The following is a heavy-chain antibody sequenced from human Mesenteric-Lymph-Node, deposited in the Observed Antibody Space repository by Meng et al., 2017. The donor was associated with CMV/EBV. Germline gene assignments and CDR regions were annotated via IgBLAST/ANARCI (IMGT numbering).Heavy chain of an antibody. Sequence: VSGGSISGGGYYWSWIRQRPGKGLEWIGYVYYSGSTYYTPSLKGRVTISVDTSKNQFSLKLSSVTAADTAVYYCASLEIEYSSSSSWGQGTLVTVSS. CDR2: VYYSGST. V-gene: IGHV4-31*02. D-gene: IGHD6-6*01. CDR3: ASLEIEYSSSSS. CDR1: GGSISGGGYY. J-gene: IGHJ5*02.